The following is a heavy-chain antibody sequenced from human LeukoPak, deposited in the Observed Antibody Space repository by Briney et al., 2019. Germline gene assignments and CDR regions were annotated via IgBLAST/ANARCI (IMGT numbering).Heavy chain of an antibody. V-gene: IGHV3-23*01. J-gene: IGHJ4*02. CDR2: ISGSGGST. D-gene: IGHD6-6*01. CDR3: ARNVGSSIAARPFDY. Sequence: TGGSLRLSCAASGFTFSSYAMRWVRQAPGKGLEWVSAISGSGGSTYYADSVKGRFTISRDNSKNTLYLQMNSLRAEDTAVYYCARNVGSSIAARPFDYWGQGTLVTVSS. CDR1: GFTFSSYA.